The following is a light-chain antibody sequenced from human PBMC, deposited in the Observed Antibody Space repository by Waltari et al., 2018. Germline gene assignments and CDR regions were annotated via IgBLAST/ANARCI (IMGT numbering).Light chain of an antibody. CDR3: SSYTSSSTPYV. J-gene: IGLJ1*01. V-gene: IGLV2-14*03. Sequence: QSALTQPASVSGSPGQSITISCTGTSSDVGGYNYVSWYQHHPGKAPKLMIYDVSNRPSGVSNRFSGSKSGNTVSLTISGLQAEDEADYYCSSYTSSSTPYVFGTGTKVTVL. CDR2: DVS. CDR1: SSDVGGYNY.